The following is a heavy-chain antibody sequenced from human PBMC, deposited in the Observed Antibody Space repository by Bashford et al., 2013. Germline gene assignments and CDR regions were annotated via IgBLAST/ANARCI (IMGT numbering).Heavy chain of an antibody. D-gene: IGHD6-6*01. V-gene: IGHV4-59*01. CDR2: IYYSGST. J-gene: IGHJ5*02. CDR3: ARTIAARRVGRSLLNWFDP. Sequence: SSETLSLTCTVSGGSISSYYWSWIRQPPGKGLEWIGYIYYSGSTNYNPSLKSRVTISVDTSKNQFSLKLSSVTAADTAVYYCARTIAARRVGRSLLNWFDPWGQGTLVTVSS. CDR1: GGSISSYY.